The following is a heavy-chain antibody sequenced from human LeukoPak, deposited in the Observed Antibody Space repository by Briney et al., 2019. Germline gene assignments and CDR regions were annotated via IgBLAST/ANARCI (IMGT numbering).Heavy chain of an antibody. CDR3: ARDTGWYFDL. Sequence: PGGSLRLSCAASGFTFSGYWMHWVRQVPGKGLVWVSRITCDGSSTTYADSVKGRFTISRDNAKNTVFLQMISLRAEDTAVYYCARDTGWYFDLWGRGTLVTVSS. J-gene: IGHJ2*01. D-gene: IGHD4-17*01. CDR1: GFTFSGYW. CDR2: ITCDGSST. V-gene: IGHV3-74*01.